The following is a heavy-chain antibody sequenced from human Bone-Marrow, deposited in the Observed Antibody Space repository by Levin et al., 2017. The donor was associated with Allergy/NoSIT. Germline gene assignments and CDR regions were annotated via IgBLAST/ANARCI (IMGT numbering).Heavy chain of an antibody. J-gene: IGHJ4*02. CDR3: ARDSSGWGRFDY. Sequence: GGSLRLSCADSGLTFSSYSMNWVRQAPGKGLEWVSAIGSGSNYIHYADSVKGRFTVSRDNAKNSLYLKMNSLRAEDTAVYYCARDSSGWGRFDYWGQGTLVTVSS. V-gene: IGHV3-21*01. CDR1: GLTFSSYS. CDR2: IGSGSNYI. D-gene: IGHD6-19*01.